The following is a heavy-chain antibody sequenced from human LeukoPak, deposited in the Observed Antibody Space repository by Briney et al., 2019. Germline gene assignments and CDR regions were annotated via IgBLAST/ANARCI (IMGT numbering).Heavy chain of an antibody. V-gene: IGHV3-30*02. J-gene: IGHJ6*02. D-gene: IGHD3-9*01. Sequence: GGSLRLSCAASGFTFSSYGMHWVRQAPGKGLEWVAFIRYDGSNKYYADSVKGRFTISRDNSKNTLYLQMNSLRAEDTAVYYCAKDMGSDYDVLTGYYYYYGMDVWGQGTTVTVSS. CDR1: GFTFSSYG. CDR2: IRYDGSNK. CDR3: AKDMGSDYDVLTGYYYYYGMDV.